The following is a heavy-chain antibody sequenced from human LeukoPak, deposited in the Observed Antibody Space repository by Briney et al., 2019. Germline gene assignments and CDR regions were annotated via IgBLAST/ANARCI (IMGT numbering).Heavy chain of an antibody. CDR2: INPDGSST. Sequence: GGSLRLSCAASGLNFSNYWMHWVRQAPGKGLVWVSRINPDGSSTNYADSVKGRFTISRDNAKNTLYLHMNSLRAEDTAVYYSARTIVVVPAAKILGYWGQGTLVTVSS. CDR1: GLNFSNYW. D-gene: IGHD2-2*01. CDR3: ARTIVVVPAAKILGY. V-gene: IGHV3-74*01. J-gene: IGHJ4*02.